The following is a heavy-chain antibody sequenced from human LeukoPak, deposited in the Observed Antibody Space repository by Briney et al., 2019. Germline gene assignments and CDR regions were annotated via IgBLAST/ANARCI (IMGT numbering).Heavy chain of an antibody. CDR3: AKSDDSSGYYYGIVY. CDR1: RFSFSKYA. CDR2: ISGSGGSA. V-gene: IGHV3-23*01. D-gene: IGHD3-22*01. Sequence: PGGSLRLSCAASRFSFSKYARSWVRQAPGKGLEWVSGISGSGGSAYYADSVKGRFTISRDNSKNTLYLQMNSLRAEDTAVYYCAKSDDSSGYYYGIVYWGQGTLVTVSS. J-gene: IGHJ4*02.